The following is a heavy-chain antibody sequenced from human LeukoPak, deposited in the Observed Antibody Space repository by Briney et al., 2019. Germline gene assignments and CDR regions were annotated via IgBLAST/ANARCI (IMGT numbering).Heavy chain of an antibody. CDR3: ASGGGSSWYGRDWFDP. J-gene: IGHJ5*02. CDR1: GGAISSYY. CDR2: IYYSEST. V-gene: IGHV4-59*01. D-gene: IGHD6-13*01. Sequence: SETLSLTCTVSGGAISSYYWSWIRQPPGKGLEWIGYIYYSESTNYNPSLKSRVTISVDTSKNQFSLKLSSVTAADTAVYYCASGGGSSWYGRDWFDPWGQGTLVTVSS.